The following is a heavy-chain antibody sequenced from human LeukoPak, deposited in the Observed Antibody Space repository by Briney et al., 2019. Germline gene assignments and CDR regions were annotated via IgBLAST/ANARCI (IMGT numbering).Heavy chain of an antibody. Sequence: SETLSLTCAVYGGSFSGYYWSWIRQPPGKGLEWIGEINHSGSTNYNPSLKSRVTISVDTSKNQFSLKLSSVTAADTAVYYCARDGGSTSLHYYFDYWGQGTLVTVSS. CDR1: GGSFSGYY. V-gene: IGHV4-34*01. D-gene: IGHD2-2*01. CDR3: ARDGGSTSLHYYFDY. CDR2: INHSGST. J-gene: IGHJ4*02.